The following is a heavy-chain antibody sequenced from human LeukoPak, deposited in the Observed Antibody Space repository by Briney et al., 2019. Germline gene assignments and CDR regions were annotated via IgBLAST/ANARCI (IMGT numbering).Heavy chain of an antibody. V-gene: IGHV4-59*01. CDR2: IYYSGST. CDR3: ARLYSGSYYYYYGMDV. D-gene: IGHD1-26*01. J-gene: IGHJ6*02. Sequence: SETLSLTCTVSGVSISSYYWSWIRQPPGKGLEWIGFIYYSGSTNYNPSLKSRVTISVDTSKNQFSLKMSSVTAEDTAVYYCARLYSGSYYYYYGMDVWGQGTTVTVSS. CDR1: GVSISSYY.